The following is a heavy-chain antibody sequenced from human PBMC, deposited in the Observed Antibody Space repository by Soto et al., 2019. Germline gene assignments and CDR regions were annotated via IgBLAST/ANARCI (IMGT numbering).Heavy chain of an antibody. CDR1: GGSVSSGSYY. J-gene: IGHJ4*02. V-gene: IGHV4-61*01. Sequence: QVQLQESGPGLVKPSETLSLTCTVSGGSVSSGSYYWSWIRQPPGKVLEWIGYIYYSGSTNYNPSLKSRVTISVDTSKNQFSLKLSSVTAADTAVYYCARVPYYYDSSDIDYWGQGTLVTVSS. D-gene: IGHD3-22*01. CDR3: ARVPYYYDSSDIDY. CDR2: IYYSGST.